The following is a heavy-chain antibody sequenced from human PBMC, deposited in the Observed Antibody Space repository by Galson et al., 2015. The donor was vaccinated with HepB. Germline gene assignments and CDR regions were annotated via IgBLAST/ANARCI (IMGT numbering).Heavy chain of an antibody. D-gene: IGHD3-10*01. CDR3: AREDRFGELLSRTFDI. CDR1: GGTFSSNV. CDR2: ITPIFETS. Sequence: SVKVSCKASGGTFSSNVINWVRQAPGHGLEWMGGITPIFETSKYAQKFQGRVTLTAEESTSTAYMELSSLTSDDTAVYYCAREDRFGELLSRTFDIWGQGTMVTVSS. J-gene: IGHJ3*02. V-gene: IGHV1-69*13.